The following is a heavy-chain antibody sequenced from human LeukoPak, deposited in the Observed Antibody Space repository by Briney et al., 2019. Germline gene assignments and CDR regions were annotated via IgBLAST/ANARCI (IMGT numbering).Heavy chain of an antibody. CDR1: GFTFSNYA. CDR2: ISGSGGST. CDR3: AKGGVGATWYYFDY. J-gene: IGHJ4*02. D-gene: IGHD1-26*01. V-gene: IGHV3-23*01. Sequence: GGSLRLSCAASGFTFSNYAMSWVRQAPGKGLEGVSAISGSGGSTYYADSVKGRFTITRDNSKNTLYLQMNSLRAEDTAVYYCAKGGVGATWYYFDYWGQGTLVTVSS.